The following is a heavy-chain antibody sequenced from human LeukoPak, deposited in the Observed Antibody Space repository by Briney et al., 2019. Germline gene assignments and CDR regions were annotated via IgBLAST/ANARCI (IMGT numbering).Heavy chain of an antibody. CDR1: GGSISSSSYY. J-gene: IGHJ6*03. CDR2: IYYSGST. D-gene: IGHD1-26*01. CDR3: ARVSALVGATNPSVVYYYYYMDV. Sequence: SETLSLTCTVSGGSISSSSYYWSWIRQPPGKGLEWIGYIYYSGSTNYNPSLKSRVTISVDTSKNQFSLKLSSVTAADTAVYYCARVSALVGATNPSVVYYYYYMDVWGKGTTVTVSS. V-gene: IGHV4-61*01.